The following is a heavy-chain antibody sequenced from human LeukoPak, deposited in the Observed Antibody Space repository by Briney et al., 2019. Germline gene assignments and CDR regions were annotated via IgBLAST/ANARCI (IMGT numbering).Heavy chain of an antibody. J-gene: IGHJ4*02. CDR1: GYSFLSIP. CDR2: INPNSGGT. CDR3: AREMDYGDYEGY. Sequence: ASVKVSCKASGYSFLSIPMSWVRQAPGQGLEWMGWINPNSGGTNYAQKLQGRVTMTTDTSTSTAYMELRSLRSDDTAVYYCAREMDYGDYEGYWGQGTLVTVSS. V-gene: IGHV1-18*01. D-gene: IGHD4-17*01.